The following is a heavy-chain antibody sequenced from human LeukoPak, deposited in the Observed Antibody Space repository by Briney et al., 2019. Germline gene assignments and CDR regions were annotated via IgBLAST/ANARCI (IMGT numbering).Heavy chain of an antibody. V-gene: IGHV3-30*15. Sequence: GGSLRLSCAASGFTLTYYAMHWVRQAPGKGLEWVAVTSYDGNKKYYADSVKGRFTISRDSSKNTLYLQMSSLRAEDTAVYYCARSSYDYGGIEGPFDYWGQGTLVTVCS. J-gene: IGHJ4*02. CDR1: GFTLTYYA. CDR2: TSYDGNKK. D-gene: IGHD4-23*01. CDR3: ARSSYDYGGIEGPFDY.